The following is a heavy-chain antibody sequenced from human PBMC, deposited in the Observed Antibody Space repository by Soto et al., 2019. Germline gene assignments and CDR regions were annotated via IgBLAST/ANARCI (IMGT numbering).Heavy chain of an antibody. J-gene: IGHJ5*02. CDR1: GFTFSSYG. D-gene: IGHD2-15*01. CDR3: ARDLIVVVVAAGGLWFDP. Sequence: PGGSLRLSCAASGFTFSSYGMHWVRQAPGKGLEWVAVIWYDGSNKYYADSVKGRFTISRDNSKNTLYLQMNSLRAEDTAVYYCARDLIVVVVAAGGLWFDPWGQGTLVTVSS. V-gene: IGHV3-33*01. CDR2: IWYDGSNK.